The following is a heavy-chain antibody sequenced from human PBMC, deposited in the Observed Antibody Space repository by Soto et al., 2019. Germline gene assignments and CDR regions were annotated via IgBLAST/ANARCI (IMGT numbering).Heavy chain of an antibody. Sequence: PSETLSLTCTVSGGSISSYYWSWIRQLPGKGLEWIGYIYYSGSTNYNPSLKSRVTISVDTSKNQFSLKLSSVTAADTAVYYCARDNGDYVYWGQGTLVTVSS. V-gene: IGHV4-59*01. J-gene: IGHJ4*02. CDR1: GGSISSYY. CDR3: ARDNGDYVY. D-gene: IGHD4-17*01. CDR2: IYYSGST.